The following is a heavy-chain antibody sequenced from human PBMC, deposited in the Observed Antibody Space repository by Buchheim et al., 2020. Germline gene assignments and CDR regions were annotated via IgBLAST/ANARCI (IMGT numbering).Heavy chain of an antibody. J-gene: IGHJ5*02. V-gene: IGHV1-46*01. D-gene: IGHD3-10*01. CDR2: INPSGGST. CDR1: GYTFTSYY. Sequence: QVQLVQSGAEVKKPGASVKVSCKASGYTFTSYYMHWVRQAPGQGLEWMGIINPSGGSTSYAQKFQGRVTMTRDKSTSTVYMELSSLRSEDTAVYYCARDGRTMVRGVIYWFDPWGQGTL. CDR3: ARDGRTMVRGVIYWFDP.